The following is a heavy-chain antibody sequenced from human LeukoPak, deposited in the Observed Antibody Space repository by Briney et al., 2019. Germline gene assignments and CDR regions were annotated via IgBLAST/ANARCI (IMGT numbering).Heavy chain of an antibody. CDR2: ISPYNGNT. D-gene: IGHD3-22*01. CDR1: GYTFTTYG. Sequence: GASVKISCKASGYTFTTYGISWVRQAPGQGLEWMGWISPYNGNTNYAQKFQGRVTMTADTSTTTAYMELRSLTSDDTAVYYCARYLYYYDGSGYYFDYWGQGTLVTVSS. V-gene: IGHV1-18*01. CDR3: ARYLYYYDGSGYYFDY. J-gene: IGHJ4*02.